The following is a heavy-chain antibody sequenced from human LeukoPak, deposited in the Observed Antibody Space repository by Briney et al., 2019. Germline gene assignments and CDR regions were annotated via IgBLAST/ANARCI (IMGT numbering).Heavy chain of an antibody. CDR1: GGSISSYY. J-gene: IGHJ4*02. Sequence: KTSETLSLTCTVSGGSISSYYWSWIRQPAGKGLEWIGRIYTSGSTNYNPSLKSRVTMSLDTSKNQFSLKLSSVTAADTAVYYCARTGSTVTMLYPFDHWGQGTLVTVSS. CDR2: IYTSGST. V-gene: IGHV4-4*07. D-gene: IGHD4-17*01. CDR3: ARTGSTVTMLYPFDH.